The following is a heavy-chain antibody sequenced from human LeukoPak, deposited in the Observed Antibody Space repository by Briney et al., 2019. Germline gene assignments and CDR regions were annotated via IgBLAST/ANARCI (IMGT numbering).Heavy chain of an antibody. V-gene: IGHV1-18*04. CDR2: ISAYNGNT. J-gene: IGHJ4*02. CDR1: GYTFTSYG. D-gene: IGHD5-18*01. CDR3: ARDEYSYGACDY. Sequence: ASVKVSCKASGYTFTSYGISWLRQAPGQGLEWMGWISAYNGNTNYAQKLQGRVTMTTDTSTSTAYMELRSLRSDDTAVYYCARDEYSYGACDYWGQGTLVTVSS.